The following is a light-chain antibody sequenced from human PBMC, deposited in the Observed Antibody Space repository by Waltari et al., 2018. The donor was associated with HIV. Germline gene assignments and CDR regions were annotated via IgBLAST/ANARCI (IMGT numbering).Light chain of an antibody. Sequence: QSVLTQPPSASGTPGQRVTIPCSGRRSTIGSNAVNWYQQLPGAAPKLLFYSDNQRPSGVPDRVSGSRSGTSASLAISGLQSGDEADYYCAAWDDSLNGPLFGGGTKLTVL. V-gene: IGLV1-44*01. CDR3: AAWDDSLNGPL. CDR1: RSTIGSNA. CDR2: SDN. J-gene: IGLJ3*02.